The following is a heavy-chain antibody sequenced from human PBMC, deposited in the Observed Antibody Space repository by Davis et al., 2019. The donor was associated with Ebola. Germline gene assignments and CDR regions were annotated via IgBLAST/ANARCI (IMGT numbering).Heavy chain of an antibody. D-gene: IGHD3-16*01. Sequence: GESLKISCAASGFTVSSNYMRWVRQAPGKGLEWVSVIYSGGSTYYADSVKGRFTISRDNSKNTLYLQMNSLRAEDTAVYYCARVRAYANWYFDLWGRGTLVTVSS. J-gene: IGHJ2*01. V-gene: IGHV3-66*02. CDR3: ARVRAYANWYFDL. CDR2: IYSGGST. CDR1: GFTVSSNY.